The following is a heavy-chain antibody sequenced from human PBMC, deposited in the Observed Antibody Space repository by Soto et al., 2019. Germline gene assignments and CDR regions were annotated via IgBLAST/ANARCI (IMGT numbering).Heavy chain of an antibody. CDR2: ISAYNGNT. CDR1: GYTFTSYG. CDR3: ARDLRGYSSSWSGERYFDY. D-gene: IGHD6-13*01. V-gene: IGHV1-18*01. J-gene: IGHJ4*02. Sequence: ASVKVSCKASGYTFTSYGISWVRQAPGQRPEWMGWISAYNGNTNYAQKLQGRVTMTTDTSTSTAYMELRSLRSDDTAVYYCARDLRGYSSSWSGERYFDYWGQGTLVTVSS.